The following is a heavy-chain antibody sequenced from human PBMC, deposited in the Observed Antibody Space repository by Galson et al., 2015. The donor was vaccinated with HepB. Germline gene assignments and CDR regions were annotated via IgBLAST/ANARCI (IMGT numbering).Heavy chain of an antibody. CDR2: ISGSGGST. CDR3: AKDPSDIVVVVAATPDY. Sequence: SLRLSCAASGFTFSSYAMSWVRQAPGKGLEWVSAISGSGGSTYYADSVKGRFTISRDNSKNTLYLQMNSLRAEDTAVYYCAKDPSDIVVVVAATPDYWGQGTLVTVSS. D-gene: IGHD2-15*01. V-gene: IGHV3-23*01. CDR1: GFTFSSYA. J-gene: IGHJ4*02.